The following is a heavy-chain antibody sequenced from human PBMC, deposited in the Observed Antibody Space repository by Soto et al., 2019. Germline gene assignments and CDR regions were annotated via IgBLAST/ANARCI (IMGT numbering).Heavy chain of an antibody. CDR2: IGSAGDT. Sequence: EVQMVGSGGGLVQPGGSLRLSCAASGFTFSGHAMHWVRQATGKGLEWVSGIGSAGDTSYPGSVKGRFIVSRENDKNTLYLQMNSLRVEDTAVYYCARAAAGLDYWGQGALVTVSS. CDR3: ARAAAGLDY. V-gene: IGHV3-13*01. CDR1: GFTFSGHA. D-gene: IGHD1-1*01. J-gene: IGHJ4*02.